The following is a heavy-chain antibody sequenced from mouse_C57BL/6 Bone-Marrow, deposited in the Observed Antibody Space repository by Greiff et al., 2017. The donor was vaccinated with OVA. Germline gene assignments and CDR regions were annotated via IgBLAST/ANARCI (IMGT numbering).Heavy chain of an antibody. Sequence: EVKLVESGGGLVQPKGSLKLSCAASGFSFNTYAMNWVRQAPGKGLEWVARIRSKSNNYATYYADSVKDRFTISRDDSESMLYLQMNNLKTEDTAMYYCVRHSLFYDGYLRYFDVWGTGTTVTVSS. D-gene: IGHD2-3*01. CDR2: IRSKSNNYAT. V-gene: IGHV10-1*01. CDR3: VRHSLFYDGYLRYFDV. J-gene: IGHJ1*03. CDR1: GFSFNTYA.